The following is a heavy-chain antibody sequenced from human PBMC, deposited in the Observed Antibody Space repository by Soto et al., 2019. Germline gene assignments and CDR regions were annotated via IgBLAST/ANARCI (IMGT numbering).Heavy chain of an antibody. D-gene: IGHD6-13*01. V-gene: IGHV4-31*03. Sequence: QVQLQESGPGLVKPSQTLSLTCTVSGGSISSGGYYWSWIRKHPEKGLEWIGYIYYSGSTFYNASIKSRLSISVDTSKNQLSLKLSPVTSADTAVYYCARDASSSWHFFDYWGQGIPVTVSS. J-gene: IGHJ4*02. CDR2: IYYSGST. CDR1: GGSISSGGYY. CDR3: ARDASSSWHFFDY.